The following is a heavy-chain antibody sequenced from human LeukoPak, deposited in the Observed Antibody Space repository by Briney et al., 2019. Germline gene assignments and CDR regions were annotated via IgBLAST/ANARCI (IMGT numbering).Heavy chain of an antibody. CDR2: ISSSSSYI. D-gene: IGHD2-15*01. J-gene: IGHJ6*02. CDR3: ARGCSGGSCYYGMVV. CDR1: GFTFSSYS. Sequence: AGGSLRLSCAASGFTFSSYSMNWVRQAPGKGLEWVSSISSSSSYIYYADSVKGRFTISRDNAKNSLYLQMNSLRAEDTAVYYCARGCSGGSCYYGMVVWGQGTTVTVSS. V-gene: IGHV3-21*01.